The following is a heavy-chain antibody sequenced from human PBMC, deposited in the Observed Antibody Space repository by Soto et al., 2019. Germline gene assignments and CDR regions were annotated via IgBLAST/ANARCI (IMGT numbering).Heavy chain of an antibody. CDR2: IYYSGST. CDR3: TSAYYDRSGYDYFDY. Sequence: PSETLSLTCTVSGGSISSSRYYWGWIRQPPGKELEWVATIYYSGSTYYHPSLKSRVTISIDTSKNQFSLSLSSVTAADTAVYYCTSAYYDRSGYDYFDYWGQGTLVTVSS. J-gene: IGHJ4*02. D-gene: IGHD3-22*01. CDR1: GGSISSSRYY. V-gene: IGHV4-39*01.